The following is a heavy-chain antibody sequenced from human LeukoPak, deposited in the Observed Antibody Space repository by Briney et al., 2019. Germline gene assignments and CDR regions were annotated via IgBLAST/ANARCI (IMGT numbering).Heavy chain of an antibody. V-gene: IGHV3-64*04. CDR3: AKDRYYYDSSGYVDY. CDR1: GFTFSGYA. Sequence: GGSLRLSCSASGFTFSGYAMHWVRQAPGKGLESVSAISSNGGSTYYADSVKGRFTISRDDAKSSLYLQMNSLRAEDTAVYYCAKDRYYYDSSGYVDYWGQGTLVTVSS. J-gene: IGHJ4*02. CDR2: ISSNGGST. D-gene: IGHD3-22*01.